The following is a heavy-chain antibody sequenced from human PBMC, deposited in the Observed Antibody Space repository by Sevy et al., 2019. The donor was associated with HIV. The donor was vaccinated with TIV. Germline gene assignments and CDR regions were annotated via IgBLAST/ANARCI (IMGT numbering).Heavy chain of an antibody. CDR1: GFTFSSYA. CDR3: AEDWDCSSTSCLGDNWFDP. CDR2: ISGSGGST. D-gene: IGHD2-2*01. J-gene: IGHJ5*02. V-gene: IGHV3-23*01. Sequence: GGSLRLSCAASGFTFSSYAMSWVRQAPGKGLEWVSAISGSGGSTYYADSVKGRFTISRDNSKNTLYLQMNSLRAEDTAVYYCAEDWDCSSTSCLGDNWFDPWGQGTLVTVSS.